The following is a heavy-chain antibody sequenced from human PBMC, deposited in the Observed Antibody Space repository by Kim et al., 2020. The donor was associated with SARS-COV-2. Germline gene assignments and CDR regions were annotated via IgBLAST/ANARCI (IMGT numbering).Heavy chain of an antibody. CDR2: GTV. V-gene: IGHV1-69*01. Sequence: GTVNYAPKLQGRVTITADESTDTAYMELSSLKSDDTAVYYCAREWQLALDHWGQGSLVTVSS. J-gene: IGHJ4*02. D-gene: IGHD1-1*01. CDR3: AREWQLALDH.